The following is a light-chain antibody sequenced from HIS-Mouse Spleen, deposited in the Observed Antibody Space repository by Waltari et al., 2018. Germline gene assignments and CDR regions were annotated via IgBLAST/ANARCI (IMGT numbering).Light chain of an antibody. CDR2: EDS. CDR3: YSTDSSGNHRV. Sequence: SYELTQPPSVSVSPGQTARITCSGAALPNKYAYWYQQKSGQAPVLVIYEDSKRPSGIPERFSGSSSGKMATLTISGAQVEDEAEYYCYSTDSSGNHRVFGGGTKLTVL. V-gene: IGLV3-10*01. CDR1: ALPNKY. J-gene: IGLJ2*01.